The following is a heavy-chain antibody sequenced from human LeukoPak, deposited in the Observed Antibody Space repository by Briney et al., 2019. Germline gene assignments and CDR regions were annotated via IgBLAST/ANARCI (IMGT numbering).Heavy chain of an antibody. J-gene: IGHJ3*02. CDR1: GYTFTSYG. CDR2: ISAYNGNT. D-gene: IGHD3-9*01. V-gene: IGHV1-18*04. Sequence: GASVKVSCKASGYTFTSYGISWVRQAPGQGLEWMEWISAYNGNTNYAQKHQGRVTMTTDTSTSTAYMELRSVRSDDTGVYYCARTYDIFDPDAFDIWGQGTMVTVSS. CDR3: ARTYDIFDPDAFDI.